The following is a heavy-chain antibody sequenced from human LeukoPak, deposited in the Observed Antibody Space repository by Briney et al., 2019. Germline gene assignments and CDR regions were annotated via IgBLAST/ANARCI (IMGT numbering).Heavy chain of an antibody. CDR3: ARDSNAG. D-gene: IGHD4-11*01. CDR2: IKQDGSEK. CDR1: GFTFSSYA. V-gene: IGHV3-7*01. Sequence: GGSLRLSCAASGFTFSSYAMHWVRQAPGKGLEWVANIKQDGSEKYYVDSVKGRFTISGDSAKNSLYLQMNSLRAEDTAVYYCARDSNAGWGQGTLVTVSS. J-gene: IGHJ4*02.